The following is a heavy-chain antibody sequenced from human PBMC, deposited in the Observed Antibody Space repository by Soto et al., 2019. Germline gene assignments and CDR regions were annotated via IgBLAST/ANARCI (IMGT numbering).Heavy chain of an antibody. D-gene: IGHD2-2*01. CDR3: ARDQKYQLLVGYYYYGMDV. Sequence: PSETLSLTCTVSGGSISSGGYYWSWIRQHPGKGLEWIGYIYYSGSTYYNPSLKTRVIISVDTSKNQFSLKLSSVTAADTAVYYCARDQKYQLLVGYYYYGMDVWGQGTTVTVSS. J-gene: IGHJ6*02. CDR2: IYYSGST. CDR1: GGSISSGGYY. V-gene: IGHV4-31*03.